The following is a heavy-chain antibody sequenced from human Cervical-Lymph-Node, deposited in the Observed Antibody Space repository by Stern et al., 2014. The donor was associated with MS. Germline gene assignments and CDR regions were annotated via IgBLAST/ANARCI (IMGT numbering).Heavy chain of an antibody. CDR2: ISYDGTDK. J-gene: IGHJ6*02. D-gene: IGHD5-18*01. CDR1: GFPFSSYA. V-gene: IGHV3-30*04. Sequence: QVQLVESGGGVVQPGRSLRPSCAASGFPFSSYALHWVRQAPGKGREWVAFISYDGTDKYYADSVKGRFTISRDNSKNMVYLQMNSLRAEDTAGWYCARRQLWQQYYGMDVWGQGTMVTVSS. CDR3: ARRQLWQQYYGMDV.